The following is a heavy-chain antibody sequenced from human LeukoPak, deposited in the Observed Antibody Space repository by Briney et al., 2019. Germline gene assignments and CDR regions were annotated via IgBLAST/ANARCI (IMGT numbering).Heavy chain of an antibody. V-gene: IGHV3-9*01. CDR2: ISWNSGSI. CDR3: AKKGHSGWYYFDY. Sequence: GGSLRLSCAASGFTFDDYAMHWVRQAPGKGLEWVSGISWNSGSIGYADSVEGRFTISRDNAKNSLYLQMNSLRAEDTALYYCAKKGHSGWYYFDYWGQGTLVTVSS. J-gene: IGHJ4*02. D-gene: IGHD6-19*01. CDR1: GFTFDDYA.